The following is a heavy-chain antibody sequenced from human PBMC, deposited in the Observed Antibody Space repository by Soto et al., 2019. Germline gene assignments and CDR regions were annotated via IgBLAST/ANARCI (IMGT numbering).Heavy chain of an antibody. J-gene: IGHJ6*03. Sequence: PGGSLRLSSAASGFTFSSYSMNWVRQAPGKGLEWVSYISSGSSTIYYADSVKGRFTISRDNAKNSLYLQMDSLRAEDTAVYYATRSAYMDVWGTGTTVPVS. CDR2: ISSGSSTI. CDR3: TRSAYMDV. D-gene: IGHD2-2*01. CDR1: GFTFSSYS. V-gene: IGHV3-48*01.